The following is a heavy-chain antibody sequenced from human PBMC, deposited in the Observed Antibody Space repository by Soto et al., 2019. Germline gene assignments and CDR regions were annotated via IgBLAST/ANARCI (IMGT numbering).Heavy chain of an antibody. J-gene: IGHJ4*02. CDR1: GGSIISSSYY. Sequence: SETLSLTCTVSGGSIISSSYYWGWIRQPPGKGLEWIGSIYYSGSTYYNPSLKSRVTISVDTSKNQFSLKLSSVTAADTAVYYCARPGYSYGGGYFDYWGQGTLVTVSS. V-gene: IGHV4-39*01. CDR2: IYYSGST. D-gene: IGHD5-18*01. CDR3: ARPGYSYGGGYFDY.